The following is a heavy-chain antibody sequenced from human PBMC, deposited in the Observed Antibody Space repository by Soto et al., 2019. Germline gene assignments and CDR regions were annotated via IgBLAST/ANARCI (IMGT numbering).Heavy chain of an antibody. D-gene: IGHD1-1*01. Sequence: GGSLRLSCAASEFTFSTYAMQWVRQAPGKGLEWVAVMSSDERNKYYADSVKGRFTISRDNSKNTLYLQMNSLRAEDTAVYYCAKAKRRHGILYAVDLWGQGTTVTVSS. CDR2: MSSDERNK. V-gene: IGHV3-30*18. CDR1: EFTFSTYA. J-gene: IGHJ6*02. CDR3: AKAKRRHGILYAVDL.